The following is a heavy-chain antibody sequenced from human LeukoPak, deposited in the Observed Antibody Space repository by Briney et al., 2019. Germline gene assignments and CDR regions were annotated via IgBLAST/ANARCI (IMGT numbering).Heavy chain of an antibody. CDR3: AKDIRDGSGTYGYFDY. Sequence: GGSLRLSCATSAFTFSSYAMSWVRQAPGKGLEWVSGISGSGGRTYYADAAKGRFTISRDNSKNTLYLQINSLRVEDTAVYYCAKDIRDGSGTYGYFDYWGQGTLVTVSS. CDR2: ISGSGGRT. CDR1: AFTFSSYA. J-gene: IGHJ4*02. D-gene: IGHD3-10*01. V-gene: IGHV3-23*01.